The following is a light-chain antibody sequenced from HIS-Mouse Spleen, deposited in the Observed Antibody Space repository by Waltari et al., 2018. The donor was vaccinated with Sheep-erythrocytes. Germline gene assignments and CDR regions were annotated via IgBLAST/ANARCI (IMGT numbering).Light chain of an antibody. J-gene: IGKJ3*01. CDR1: QGISRY. V-gene: IGKV1-9*01. CDR2: AAS. CDR3: QQLNSYPPFT. Sequence: DFQLTQSPSFLSASVGDRVTITCRASQGISRYLGWYQQKPGEAPKLLIYAASTLQSGVPSRFSGSRADTEFTLTISSLQPEDFATYYCQQLNSYPPFTFGPGTKVDIK.